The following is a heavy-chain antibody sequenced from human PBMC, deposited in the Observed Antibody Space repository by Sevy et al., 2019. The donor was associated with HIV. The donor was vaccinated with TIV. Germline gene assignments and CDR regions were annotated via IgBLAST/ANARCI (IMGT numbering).Heavy chain of an antibody. CDR2: IKQDGSEK. V-gene: IGHV3-7*03. J-gene: IGHJ4*02. Sequence: GGSLRLSCAASGFTFSSYWMSWVHQAPGKGLEWVANIKQDGSEKYYVDSVKGRFTISRDNAKNSLYLQMNSLRAEETAVYYGARDAGRWGNFDYWGQGTLVTVSS. CDR3: ARDAGRWGNFDY. D-gene: IGHD3-16*01. CDR1: GFTFSSYW.